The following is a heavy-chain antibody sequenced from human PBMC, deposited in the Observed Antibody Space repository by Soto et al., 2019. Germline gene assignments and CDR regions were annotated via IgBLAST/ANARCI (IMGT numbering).Heavy chain of an antibody. Sequence: GGSLRLSCAASGFTFSSYGMHWVRQAPGKGLEWVAVISYDGSNKYYADSVKGRFTISRDNSKNTLYLQMNSLRAEDTAVYYCANGAGSSSHFDYWGQGTLVTVSS. CDR2: ISYDGSNK. D-gene: IGHD6-13*01. J-gene: IGHJ4*02. CDR3: ANGAGSSSHFDY. V-gene: IGHV3-30*18. CDR1: GFTFSSYG.